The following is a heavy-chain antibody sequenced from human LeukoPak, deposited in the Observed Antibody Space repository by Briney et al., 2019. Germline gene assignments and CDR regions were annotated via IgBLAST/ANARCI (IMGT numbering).Heavy chain of an antibody. D-gene: IGHD5-12*01. V-gene: IGHV1-69*06. CDR3: ADGASGQPYYYYYMDV. J-gene: IGHJ6*03. CDR2: IIPIFGTA. Sequence: SVKVSCKASGGTFSSYAISWVRQAPGQGLEWMGRIIPIFGTANYAQKFQGRVTITADKSTSTAYMELSSLRSGDTAVYYCADGASGQPYYYYYMDVWGKGTTVTVSS. CDR1: GGTFSSYA.